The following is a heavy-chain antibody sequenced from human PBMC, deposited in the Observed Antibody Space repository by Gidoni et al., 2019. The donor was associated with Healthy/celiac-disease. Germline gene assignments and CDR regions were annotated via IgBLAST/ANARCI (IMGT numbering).Heavy chain of an antibody. CDR2: SIPIFGTA. V-gene: IGHV1-69*01. CDR1: GVTFSTYA. J-gene: IGHJ3*02. D-gene: IGHD6-19*01. CDR3: ARVGDSSGDHQTFDI. Sequence: QVQLVQSGAGVKKPGSSVKVSCKASGVTFSTYAISWVRQAPGQGLEWMGGSIPIFGTANYAQKFQGRVTITADESTSTAYMELSSLRSEDTAVYYCARVGDSSGDHQTFDIWGQGTMVTVSS.